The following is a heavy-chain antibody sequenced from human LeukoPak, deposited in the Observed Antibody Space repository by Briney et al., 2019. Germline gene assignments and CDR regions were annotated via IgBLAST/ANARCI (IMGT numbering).Heavy chain of an antibody. Sequence: GGSLRLSCAASGFTFSNYAMSWVRQAPGKGLEWVSAISGSGARTYYADSVKGRFTISRDNSKNTLYLQMNSLRAEDRAVYYCAKYVSAKGPPYALDVWGQGTTVTVSS. CDR3: AKYVSAKGPPYALDV. J-gene: IGHJ6*02. V-gene: IGHV3-23*01. D-gene: IGHD2/OR15-2a*01. CDR1: GFTFSNYA. CDR2: ISGSGART.